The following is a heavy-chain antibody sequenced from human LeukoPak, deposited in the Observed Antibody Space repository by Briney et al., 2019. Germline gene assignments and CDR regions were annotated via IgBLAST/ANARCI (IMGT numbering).Heavy chain of an antibody. Sequence: KPSETLSLTCAVYGGSFSGYYWSWIRQPPGKGLEWIGEINHSGSTNYNPSLKSRVTISVDTSKNQFSLKLSSVTAADTAVYYCARSHYYDSSGSHNNWFDPWGQGTLVTVSS. J-gene: IGHJ5*01. D-gene: IGHD3-22*01. CDR3: ARSHYYDSSGSHNNWFDP. V-gene: IGHV4-34*01. CDR1: GGSFSGYY. CDR2: INHSGST.